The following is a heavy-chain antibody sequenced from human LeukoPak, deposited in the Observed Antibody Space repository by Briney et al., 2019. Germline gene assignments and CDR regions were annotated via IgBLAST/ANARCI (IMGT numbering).Heavy chain of an antibody. CDR2: IYSGGST. CDR1: GFTVSSNY. CDR3: ARGGSYLSAFDI. Sequence: GGSLRLSCAASGFTVSSNYMSWVRQAPGKGLEWVSIIYSGGSTFYADSVKGRFTISRDNSKNTLYLQMNSLRAEDTAVYYCARGGSYLSAFDIWGQGPMVTVSS. D-gene: IGHD1-26*01. V-gene: IGHV3-53*01. J-gene: IGHJ3*02.